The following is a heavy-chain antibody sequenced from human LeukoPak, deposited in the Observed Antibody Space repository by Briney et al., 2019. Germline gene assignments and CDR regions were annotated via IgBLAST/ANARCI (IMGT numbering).Heavy chain of an antibody. Sequence: ASVKVSCKASGHTFTDYYMHWVRQAPGQGLEWMGWIHPNSGDTKSAQRFQGRVTMTRDTSISTAYMELTRLTSGDTAVYYCASYYGHYTRNWMDTWGQGTLVTVSS. CDR1: GHTFTDYY. J-gene: IGHJ5*02. V-gene: IGHV1-2*02. CDR3: ASYYGHYTRNWMDT. CDR2: IHPNSGDT. D-gene: IGHD4-17*01.